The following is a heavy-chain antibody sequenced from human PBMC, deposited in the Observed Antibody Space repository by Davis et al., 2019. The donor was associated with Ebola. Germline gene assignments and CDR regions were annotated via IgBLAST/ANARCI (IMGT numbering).Heavy chain of an antibody. J-gene: IGHJ4*02. CDR2: IRDSGGST. CDR1: GITLSSHG. D-gene: IGHD4-11*01. V-gene: IGHV3-NL1*01. Sequence: GESLKISCAASGITLSSHGMHWVRQAPGKGLEWVSGIRDSGGSTHYADSVKGRFTISRDNSKNTLYLQMNSLRPEDTAVYYCARDSDDYSFDYWGQGTLVTVSS. CDR3: ARDSDDYSFDY.